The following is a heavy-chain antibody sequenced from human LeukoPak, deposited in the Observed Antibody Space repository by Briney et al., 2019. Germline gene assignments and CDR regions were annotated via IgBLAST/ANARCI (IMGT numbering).Heavy chain of an antibody. CDR1: GFTFSSYG. CDR2: ISYDGSNK. Sequence: GGSLRLSCAASGFTFSSYGMHWVRQAPGKGLEWVAVISYDGSNKCYADSVKGRFTISRDNSKNTLYLQMNSLRAEDTAVYYCAKDSNPALQLRWFGELSTHFDYWGQGTLVTVSS. D-gene: IGHD3-10*01. J-gene: IGHJ4*02. CDR3: AKDSNPALQLRWFGELSTHFDY. V-gene: IGHV3-30*18.